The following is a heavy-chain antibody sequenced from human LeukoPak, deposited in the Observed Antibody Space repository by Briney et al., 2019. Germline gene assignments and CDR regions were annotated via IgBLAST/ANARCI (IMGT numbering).Heavy chain of an antibody. CDR1: GFTFSSYS. CDR3: ARDSAHGSGSYYTWNYYYYYYMDV. J-gene: IGHJ6*03. V-gene: IGHV3-21*01. Sequence: GGSLRLSCAASGFTFSSYSMNWVRQAPGKGLEWVSSISSSSSYIYYADSVKGRFTISRDNSKNTLYLQMNSLRAEDTAVYYCARDSAHGSGSYYTWNYYYYYYMDVWGKGTTVTVSS. D-gene: IGHD3-10*01. CDR2: ISSSSSYI.